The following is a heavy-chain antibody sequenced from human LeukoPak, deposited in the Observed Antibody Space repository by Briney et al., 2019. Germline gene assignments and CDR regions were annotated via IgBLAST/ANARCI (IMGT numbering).Heavy chain of an antibody. CDR1: GGSISSYY. CDR2: IYTSGST. D-gene: IGHD2-15*01. V-gene: IGHV4-4*07. J-gene: IGHJ6*03. Sequence: SETLSLTCTVSGGSISSYYWSWIRQPAGKGLEWIGRIYTSGSTNYNPSLKSRVTMSVDTSKNQFSLKLSSATAADTAVYYCARVGGRAPYYYYMDVWGKGTTVTVSS. CDR3: ARVGGRAPYYYYMDV.